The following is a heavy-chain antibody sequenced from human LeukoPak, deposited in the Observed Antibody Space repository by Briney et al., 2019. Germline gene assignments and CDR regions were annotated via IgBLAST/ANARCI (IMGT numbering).Heavy chain of an antibody. CDR2: VDVSGGTT. D-gene: IGHD2-21*01. CDR1: GFTFSSYF. J-gene: IGHJ4*02. V-gene: IGHV3-23*01. CDR3: AKAPVTTCRGAYCYPFDY. Sequence: GGSLRLSCAASGFTFSSYFMSWVRQAPGKGLEWVSTVDVSGGTTYYADSVKGRFTISRDNSKNTLFLQMNRLRPEDAAVYYCAKAPVTTCRGAYCYPFDYWGQGTLVTVSS.